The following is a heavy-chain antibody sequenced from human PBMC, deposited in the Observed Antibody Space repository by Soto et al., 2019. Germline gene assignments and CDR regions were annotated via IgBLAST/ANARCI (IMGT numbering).Heavy chain of an antibody. J-gene: IGHJ4*02. V-gene: IGHV3-33*01. CDR1: GFTFSSYG. CDR3: ARDRHSSSSGYFEY. Sequence: QVQLVESGGGVVQPGRSPRLSCAASGFTFSSYGMHWVRQAPGKGLEWVAVMRYDGNDKYYADFVKGRFTISRDNAKNTVTLQMNSLRAEDTAVYYCARDRHSSSSGYFEYWGQGTLVTVSS. CDR2: MRYDGNDK. D-gene: IGHD6-6*01.